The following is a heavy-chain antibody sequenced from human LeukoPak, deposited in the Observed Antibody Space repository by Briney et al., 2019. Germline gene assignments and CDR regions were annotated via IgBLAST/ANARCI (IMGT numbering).Heavy chain of an antibody. CDR2: IYYSGST. CDR1: NASISSYY. J-gene: IGHJ4*02. Sequence: SETLSLTCTVSNASISSYYWSWIRQPPGKGLEWIGYIYYSGSTNYNPSLKSRVTISVDTSKNQFSLKLSSVTAADTAVYYCARAAAQYSSSWYIDYWGQGTLVTVSS. D-gene: IGHD6-13*01. CDR3: ARAAAQYSSSWYIDY. V-gene: IGHV4-59*01.